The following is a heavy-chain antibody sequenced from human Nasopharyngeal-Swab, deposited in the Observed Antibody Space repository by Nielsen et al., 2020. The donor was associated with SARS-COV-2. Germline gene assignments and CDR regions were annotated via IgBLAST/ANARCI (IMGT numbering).Heavy chain of an antibody. CDR1: GYSLTSYW. V-gene: IGHV5-51*01. CDR3: ARLGITMVRGVSGGYYFDY. D-gene: IGHD3-10*01. J-gene: IGHJ4*02. CDR2: IYPGDSDT. Sequence: KVSCKGSGYSLTSYWIGWVRPMPGKCLEWMGIIYPGDSDTRYSPSFQGQVTISADKSISTAYLQWSSLKSSDTAMYYCARLGITMVRGVSGGYYFDYWGQGTLVTVSS.